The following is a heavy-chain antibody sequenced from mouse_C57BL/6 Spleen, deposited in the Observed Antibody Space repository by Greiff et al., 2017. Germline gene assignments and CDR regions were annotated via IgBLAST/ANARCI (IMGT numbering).Heavy chain of an antibody. Sequence: VQLQQSGAELVRPGASVKLSCTASGFNIKDDYMHWVKQRPEQGLEWIGWIDPENGDTEYASKFQGKATITADTSSNTAYLQLSSLTSEDTAVYYCTQGGKGFADWGQGTLVTVAA. V-gene: IGHV14-4*01. CDR1: GFNIKDDY. D-gene: IGHD2-1*01. J-gene: IGHJ3*01. CDR3: TQGGKGFAD. CDR2: IDPENGDT.